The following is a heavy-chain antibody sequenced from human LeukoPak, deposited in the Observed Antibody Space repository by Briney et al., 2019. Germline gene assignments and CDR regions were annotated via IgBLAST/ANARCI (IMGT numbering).Heavy chain of an antibody. V-gene: IGHV4-59*08. Sequence: SETLSLTCTVCGGSISSYYWSWMRQPPGKGREWIGYIYYSGSTNYNPSLKSRVTIPVDTSKNQFSLKLSSVTAADTAVYYCASMSGWYAWFDPWGQGTLVTVSS. CDR1: GGSISSYY. CDR3: ASMSGWYAWFDP. J-gene: IGHJ5*02. D-gene: IGHD6-19*01. CDR2: IYYSGST.